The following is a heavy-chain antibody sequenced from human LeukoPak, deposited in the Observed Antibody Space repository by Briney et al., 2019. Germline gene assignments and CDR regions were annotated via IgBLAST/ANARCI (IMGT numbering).Heavy chain of an antibody. V-gene: IGHV3-13*01. CDR2: IGTAGDT. J-gene: IGHJ2*01. Sequence: GGSLRLSCAASGFTFSSYDMHWVRQATGKGLEWVSAIGTAGDTYYPGSVKGRFTISRENAKNSLYLQMNSLRAEGTAVYYCARDDGLFRYFDLWGRGTLVTVSS. CDR1: GFTFSSYD. D-gene: IGHD3/OR15-3a*01. CDR3: ARDDGLFRYFDL.